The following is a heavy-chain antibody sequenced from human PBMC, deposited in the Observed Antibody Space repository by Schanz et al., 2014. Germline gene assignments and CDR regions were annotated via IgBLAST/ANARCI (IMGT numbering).Heavy chain of an antibody. J-gene: IGHJ5*02. CDR1: GYTFTGHH. CDR3: AKDDRFMEWSHLGS. CDR2: SHPNSGDR. D-gene: IGHD3-3*01. V-gene: IGHV1-2*02. Sequence: QVQLVQSGAEVKKPGASVKVSCKASGYTFTGHHMHWVRQAPGQGLEGMGWSHPNSGDRNYAQKFQGRVTMTRNTSISTAYIELSRLRSDDTAVYYCAKDDRFMEWSHLGSWGQGTLVNVSS.